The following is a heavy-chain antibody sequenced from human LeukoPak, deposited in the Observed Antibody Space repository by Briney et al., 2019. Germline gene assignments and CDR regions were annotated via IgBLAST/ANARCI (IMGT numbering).Heavy chain of an antibody. V-gene: IGHV4-59*11. Sequence: SETLSLTCAVSADSFSSHYWTWIRQPPGKGLEWIGCISYIGSTNYNPSLKSRVTISIDTSKNQFSLKLSSVTAADTAVYYCARDLVTVTKGFDIWGQGTMVSVSS. CDR3: ARDLVTVTKGFDI. D-gene: IGHD4-17*01. CDR2: ISYIGST. J-gene: IGHJ3*02. CDR1: ADSFSSHY.